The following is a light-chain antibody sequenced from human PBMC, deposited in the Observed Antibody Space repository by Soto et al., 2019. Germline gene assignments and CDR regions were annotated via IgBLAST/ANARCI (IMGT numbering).Light chain of an antibody. V-gene: IGKV1-5*03. CDR2: KAS. CDR1: QNIVDW. Sequence: DIQRTQSPSTLSASVGDRVTFACRASQNIVDWLAWYQQKPGKAPKLLIYKASNLESGVPSRFGGSGSGSEFTLTITNLEPEDFATYYCQESYFILGTFGRGTKVDIK. CDR3: QESYFILGT. J-gene: IGKJ1*01.